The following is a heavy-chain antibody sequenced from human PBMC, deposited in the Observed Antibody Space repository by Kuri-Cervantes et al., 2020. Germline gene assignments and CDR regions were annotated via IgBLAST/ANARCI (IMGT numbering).Heavy chain of an antibody. J-gene: IGHJ6*03. D-gene: IGHD6-13*01. CDR3: ARDRASSWYYYYMDV. CDR2: ISSSSSYI. CDR1: GFTFSSYS. Sequence: GESLKISCAASGFTFSSYSMNWVRQAPGKGLEWVSSISSSSSYIYYADSVKGRFTISRDNAKNSLYLQMNSLGAEDTAVYYCARDRASSWYYYYMDVWGKGTTVTVSS. V-gene: IGHV3-21*01.